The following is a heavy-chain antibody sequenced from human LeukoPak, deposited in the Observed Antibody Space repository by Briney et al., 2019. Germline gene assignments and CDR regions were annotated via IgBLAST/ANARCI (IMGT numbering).Heavy chain of an antibody. Sequence: GASVKVSCKASGYTFTGYYKHWVRQAPGQGLEWMGWINPNTGGTNYAQKFQGRVTMTRATSISTAYMELSRLRSDDTAVYYCARVPHRPYPPRKYSSSSGWFDPWGQGTLVTVSS. CDR2: INPNTGGT. D-gene: IGHD6-6*01. CDR1: GYTFTGYY. CDR3: ARVPHRPYPPRKYSSSSGWFDP. J-gene: IGHJ5*02. V-gene: IGHV1-2*02.